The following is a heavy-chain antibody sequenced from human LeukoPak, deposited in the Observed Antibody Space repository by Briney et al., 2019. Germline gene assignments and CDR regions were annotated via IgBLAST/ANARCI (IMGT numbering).Heavy chain of an antibody. J-gene: IGHJ4*02. D-gene: IGHD3-22*01. V-gene: IGHV1-69*13. CDR1: GGTFSSYA. Sequence: SVKVSCKASGGTFSSYAFSWVRQAPGQGLEWMGGIIPIVGTTNYAQMFQGRVTITADESTSTAYMELSSLRSEDTAVYYCARGGYYYDSSGYSHLPDYWGQGTLVTVS. CDR2: IIPIVGTT. CDR3: ARGGYYYDSSGYSHLPDY.